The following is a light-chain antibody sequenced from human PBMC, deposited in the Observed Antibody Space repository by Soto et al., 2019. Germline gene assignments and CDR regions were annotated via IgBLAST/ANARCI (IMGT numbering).Light chain of an antibody. CDR2: GAS. Sequence: EVMLTQSPGTLSLSPGERATLSCRASQSVSSNYLAWYQQKAGQAPSLLIYGASNSATGIPDRFSGSGSGTDFTLTIRRLEPEDFAVYYCQQYDTSPRTFGQGTKVEFK. V-gene: IGKV3-20*01. CDR1: QSVSSNY. J-gene: IGKJ1*01. CDR3: QQYDTSPRT.